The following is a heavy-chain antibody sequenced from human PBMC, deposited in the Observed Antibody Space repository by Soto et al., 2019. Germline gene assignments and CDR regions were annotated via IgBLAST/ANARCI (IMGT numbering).Heavy chain of an antibody. J-gene: IGHJ2*01. CDR1: GGSISSGGYY. D-gene: IGHD3-9*01. CDR2: IYYSGST. CDR3: ARAGRAADWFDWYFDL. V-gene: IGHV4-31*03. Sequence: QVQLQESGPGLVKPSQTLSLTCTVSGGSISSGGYYWSWIRQHPGKGLEWIGYIYYSGSTYYNPSLKSRVTISVDTSKNQFSLKLSSVTAADTAVYYCARAGRAADWFDWYFDLWGRGTLVTVSS.